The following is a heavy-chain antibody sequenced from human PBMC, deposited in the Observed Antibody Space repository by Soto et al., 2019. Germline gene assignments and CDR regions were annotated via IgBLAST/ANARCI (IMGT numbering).Heavy chain of an antibody. CDR3: AASYGSGYRAFDY. V-gene: IGHV1-69*02. Sequence: QVQLVQSGTEVKKPGSSVKVSCKASGDTFSFDTITWVRQAPGLGLEWVGRINPIVSMSNYAQKCQGRVSITAYKATSTAYIELRSLRSDDTGMYFCAASYGSGYRAFDYWGQGALVIVSS. D-gene: IGHD3-10*01. CDR2: INPIVSMS. J-gene: IGHJ4*02. CDR1: GDTFSFDT.